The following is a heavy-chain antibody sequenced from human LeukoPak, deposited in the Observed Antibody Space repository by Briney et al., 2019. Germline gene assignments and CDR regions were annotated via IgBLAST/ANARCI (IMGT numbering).Heavy chain of an antibody. V-gene: IGHV4-59*01. Sequence: PSETLSLTCTVSGGSLSSYYWSWIRQPPGKGLEWVGYIYYSGSTNYNPSLKSRVTISVDTSKNQFSLKLSSVTAAGTAVYYCARGKTGTPGSFDYWGQGTLVTVSS. CDR1: GGSLSSYY. D-gene: IGHD1-1*01. CDR3: ARGKTGTPGSFDY. CDR2: IYYSGST. J-gene: IGHJ4*02.